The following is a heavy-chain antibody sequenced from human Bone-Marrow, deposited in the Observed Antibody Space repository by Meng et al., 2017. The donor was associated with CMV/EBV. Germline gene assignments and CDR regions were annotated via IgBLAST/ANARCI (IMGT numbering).Heavy chain of an antibody. CDR2: ISERSDYI. J-gene: IGHJ6*01. CDR1: GFTFNSYS. V-gene: IGHV3-21*01. CDR3: ARVPTLYCSSTSCYTWSEPDYYGMDV. D-gene: IGHD2-2*02. Sequence: GESLKISCAASGFTFNSYSMNWIRQAPGKGLEWVSCISERSDYIYYADSVKGRFTTSRDNAKNTLYLQMNSLRAEDTAVYYCARVPTLYCSSTSCYTWSEPDYYGMDVWGQGTTVTVSS.